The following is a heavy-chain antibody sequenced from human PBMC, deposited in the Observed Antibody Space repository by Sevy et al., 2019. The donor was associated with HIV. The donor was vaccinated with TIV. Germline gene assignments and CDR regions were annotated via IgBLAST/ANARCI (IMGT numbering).Heavy chain of an antibody. V-gene: IGHV3-21*01. J-gene: IGHJ4*02. D-gene: IGHD6-19*01. CDR3: VRDSSGLS. Sequence: GGSLRLACAASGFPLRKYSMNWVRPAPGKGLEWVSLISRNSTYIYYSDSVKGRFTISRDNAEKSLFLQMNSLSAEDTAVYYCVRDSSGLSWGQGTLVTVSS. CDR1: GFPLRKYS. CDR2: ISRNSTYI.